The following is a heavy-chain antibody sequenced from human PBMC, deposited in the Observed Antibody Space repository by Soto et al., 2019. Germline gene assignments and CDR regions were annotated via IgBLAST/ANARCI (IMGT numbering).Heavy chain of an antibody. CDR1: GGSFSSNP. J-gene: IGHJ4*02. D-gene: IGHD5-18*01. Sequence: QVQLVQSGSEVKKPGSSVKVSCKASGGSFSSNPLSWVRQAPGQGLEWMAGITPLFATVCYAQKFQGRVTITADESTNTAYMELASLRSDDTAVYFCARGGRGYSLAPRYYFDYWGQGTLVTVTS. CDR2: ITPLFATV. CDR3: ARGGRGYSLAPRYYFDY. V-gene: IGHV1-69*01.